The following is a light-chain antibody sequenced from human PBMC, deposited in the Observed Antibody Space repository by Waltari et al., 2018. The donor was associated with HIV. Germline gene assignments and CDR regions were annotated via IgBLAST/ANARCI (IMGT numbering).Light chain of an antibody. J-gene: IGKJ2*01. CDR2: KAS. CDR3: QQYDNYSYT. V-gene: IGKV1-5*03. CDR1: QSISSW. Sequence: DIQMTQSPSTLSASVGDRVTITCRTSQSISSWFAWYQQKQGKAPKLLIYKASSLESGVPSRFSGSGSGTEFTLTISSLQPDDFATYYCQQYDNYSYTFGQGTKLEIK.